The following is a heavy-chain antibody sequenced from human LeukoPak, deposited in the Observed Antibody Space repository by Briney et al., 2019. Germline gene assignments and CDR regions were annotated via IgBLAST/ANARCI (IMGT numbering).Heavy chain of an antibody. CDR3: AKAFGSSWYKIDY. D-gene: IGHD6-13*01. V-gene: IGHV3-33*06. J-gene: IGHJ4*02. Sequence: GRSLRLSCAASGFTFGSYGMHWVRQAPGKGLEWVAVIWYDGSNKYYADSVKGRFTISRDNSKNTLYLQMNSLRAEDTAVYYCAKAFGSSWYKIDYWGQGTLVTVSS. CDR2: IWYDGSNK. CDR1: GFTFGSYG.